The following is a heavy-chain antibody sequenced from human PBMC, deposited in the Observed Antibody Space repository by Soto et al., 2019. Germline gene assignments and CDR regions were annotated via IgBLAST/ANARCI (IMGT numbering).Heavy chain of an antibody. J-gene: IGHJ4*02. CDR1: GFTFSNAW. CDR2: VKSNADGVTE. D-gene: IGHD3-16*02. V-gene: IGHV3-15*07. CDR3: TTYYDYVWGSYRYNVY. Sequence: GGSLRLSCAASGFTFSNAWMNWVRQAPGKGLEWVGRVKSNADGVTEDYAAPGQGRFTIPRDDSKNTLYLHMNSLTTEDTAVYYCTTYYDYVWGSYRYNVYWGQGTLVTVSS.